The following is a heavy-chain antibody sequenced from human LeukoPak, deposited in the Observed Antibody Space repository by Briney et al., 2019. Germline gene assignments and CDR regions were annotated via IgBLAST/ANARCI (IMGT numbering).Heavy chain of an antibody. V-gene: IGHV5-51*01. CDR2: IYPGDSDT. CDR3: ARRIAAAGSIGTRYFDY. CDR1: GYSFINYW. Sequence: GASLQISCKGSGYSFINYWIGWVRQLPGKGLEWMGTIYPGDSDTKYSPSFQGQVTISADKSISTAYLQWSSLKASDTAMYYCARRIAAAGSIGTRYFDYWGQGTLVTVSS. J-gene: IGHJ4*02. D-gene: IGHD6-13*01.